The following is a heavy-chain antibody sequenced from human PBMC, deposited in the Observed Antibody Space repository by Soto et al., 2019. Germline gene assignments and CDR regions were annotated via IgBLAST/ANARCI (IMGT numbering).Heavy chain of an antibody. Sequence: GGSLRLSCAASGFTFSSCAMGWVRQAPGKGLKWVADIIDIGGSTYYADSVKGRFTISRDNSKSTLYLQMNRLRAEDTAVYYCAHPADSSGYLLVYWGQGTLVTVSS. CDR3: AHPADSSGYLLVY. J-gene: IGHJ4*02. CDR2: IIDIGGST. V-gene: IGHV3-23*01. CDR1: GFTFSSCA. D-gene: IGHD3-22*01.